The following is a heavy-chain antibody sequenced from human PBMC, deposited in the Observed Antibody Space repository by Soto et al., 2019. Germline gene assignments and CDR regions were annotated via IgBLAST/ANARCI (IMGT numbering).Heavy chain of an antibody. D-gene: IGHD5-12*01. J-gene: IGHJ5*02. CDR2: ISSSSSYI. CDR1: GFTFSSYS. CDR3: ARAALSDRVAKNVETNWFDP. V-gene: IGHV3-21*01. Sequence: GGSLRLSCAASGFTFSSYSMNWVRQAPGKGLEWVSSISSSSSYIYYADSVKGRFTISRDNAKNSLYLQMNSLRAEDTAVYYCARAALSDRVAKNVETNWFDPWGQGTLVNVSS.